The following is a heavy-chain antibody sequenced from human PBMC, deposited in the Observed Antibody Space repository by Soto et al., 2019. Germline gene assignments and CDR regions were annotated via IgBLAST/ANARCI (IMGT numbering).Heavy chain of an antibody. CDR2: IYYSGST. V-gene: IGHV4-39*01. CDR1: GGSISSSSYY. D-gene: IGHD6-6*01. CDR3: ARPPKSIAAPPLHLISAAPYYYYGMDV. Sequence: SETLSLTCTVSGGSISSSSYYWGWIRQNPGKGREWIGSIYYSGSTYYNPSLIPLVTISVHTSKNQFSLKLSSLTAAYTALYYSARPPKSIAAPPLHLISAAPYYYYGMDVWVHATTFTFSS. J-gene: IGHJ6*02.